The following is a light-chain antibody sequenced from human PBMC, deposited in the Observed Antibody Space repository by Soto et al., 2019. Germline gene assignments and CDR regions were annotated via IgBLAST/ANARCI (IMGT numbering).Light chain of an antibody. J-gene: IGLJ1*01. CDR1: SSDIGGYKH. CDR3: SSYTTSSTRV. V-gene: IGLV2-14*01. Sequence: QSVLTQPASVSGSPGQSITISCTGTSSDIGGYKHVSWYQQHPGKAPKLMIYEVSNRPSGVSNRFSGSKSGNTASLTISGLQAEDEADYYCSSYTTSSTRVFGTGTKVTVL. CDR2: EVS.